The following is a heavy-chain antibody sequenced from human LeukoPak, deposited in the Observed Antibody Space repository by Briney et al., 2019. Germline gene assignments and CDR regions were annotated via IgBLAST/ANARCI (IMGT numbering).Heavy chain of an antibody. V-gene: IGHV6-1*01. D-gene: IGHD3-9*01. Sequence: SQALSLTCAISGDSVSVKSDVWNWIRQSPSRGLEWLGRTYYRSKWINDYATSVKSRIIISPDTSKNQFSLHLNSVTPEDTAVYYCARDADWAYDAFDIWGQGTMVTVSS. CDR3: ARDADWAYDAFDI. J-gene: IGHJ3*02. CDR2: TYYRSKWIN. CDR1: GDSVSVKSDV.